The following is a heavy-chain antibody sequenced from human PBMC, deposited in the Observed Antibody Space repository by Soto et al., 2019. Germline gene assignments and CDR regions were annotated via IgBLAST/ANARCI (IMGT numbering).Heavy chain of an antibody. CDR1: GFAFGSYW. Sequence: VQLVESGGGLVQPGGSLRLSCAASGFAFGSYWMHWVRQAPGTGLVWVSRISQDGAIATQADSVKGRFTISSDNAKNTLSLQMTSPTADDTAVYYCVRDQRHWNEFADQWGQGTLVTVSS. V-gene: IGHV3-74*01. D-gene: IGHD1-1*01. J-gene: IGHJ4*02. CDR3: VRDQRHWNEFADQ. CDR2: ISQDGAIA.